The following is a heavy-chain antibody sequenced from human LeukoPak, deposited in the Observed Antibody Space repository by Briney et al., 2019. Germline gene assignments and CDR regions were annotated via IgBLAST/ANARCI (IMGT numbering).Heavy chain of an antibody. CDR3: ARERAAAGRLYFDC. CDR1: GGSFSGYY. J-gene: IGHJ4*02. V-gene: IGHV4-34*01. CDR2: INHSGST. Sequence: SETLSLTCAVYGGSFSGYYWSWIRQPPGKGLEWIGEINHSGSTNYNPSLKSRVTISVDTPKNQFSLKLSSVTAADTAVYYCARERAAAGRLYFDCWGQGTLVTVSS. D-gene: IGHD6-13*01.